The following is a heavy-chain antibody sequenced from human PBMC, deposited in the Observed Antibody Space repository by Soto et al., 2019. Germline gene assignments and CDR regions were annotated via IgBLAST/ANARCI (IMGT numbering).Heavy chain of an antibody. CDR2: IWYDGSNK. D-gene: IGHD5-18*01. J-gene: IGHJ4*02. CDR3: AKGIYNYGYNSFDH. V-gene: IGHV3-33*08. Sequence: SCAASGFTFSSYGMHWVRQAPGKGLEWVAVIWYDGSNKYYADSVKGRFTISRDNSKNTLYLQMSSLRAEDTAVYYCAKGIYNYGYNSFDHWGQGTLVTVSS. CDR1: GFTFSSYG.